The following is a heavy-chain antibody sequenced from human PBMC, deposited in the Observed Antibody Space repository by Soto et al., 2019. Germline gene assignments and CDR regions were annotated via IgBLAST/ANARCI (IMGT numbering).Heavy chain of an antibody. V-gene: IGHV3-21*01. Sequence: EVQLVESGGGLVKPGGSLRLSCAASGFTFRSYSMNWVRQAPGKGLEWVSSISSSSSYIYYADSVKGRFTIYRDNAKNSLYLQMSSLRAEDTAGYYCARDPGNWNYYYYYGMDVWGQGTTVTVSS. J-gene: IGHJ6*02. CDR3: ARDPGNWNYYYYYGMDV. CDR1: GFTFRSYS. D-gene: IGHD1-1*01. CDR2: ISSSSSYI.